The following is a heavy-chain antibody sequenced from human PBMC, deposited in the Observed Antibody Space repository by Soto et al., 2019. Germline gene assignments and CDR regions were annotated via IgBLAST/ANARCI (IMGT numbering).Heavy chain of an antibody. CDR3: ALNFFFMMGRPPKSIPFPTRRSSDL. J-gene: IGHJ2*01. CDR2: IYWDGDK. CDR1: GFSRSTRGEG. V-gene: IGHV2-5*02. Sequence: AGPTLVNPTRTLTLTCTFSGFSRSTRGEGVAWIRQPPGKALEWLAFIYWDGDKRYRASLKNRLTITKDTTKNHVFLTMTDMDPVDTAIYYCALNFFFMMGRPPKSIPFPTRRSSDL. D-gene: IGHD3-16*01.